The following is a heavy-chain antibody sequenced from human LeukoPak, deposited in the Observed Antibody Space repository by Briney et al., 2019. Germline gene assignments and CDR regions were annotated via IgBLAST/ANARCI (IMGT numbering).Heavy chain of an antibody. Sequence: GASVKVSCKASGYTFTSYGISWVRQAPGQGLEWMGWISAYNGNTNYAQKLQGRVTMTTDTSTSTAYMELRSLRSDDTAVYYCARAGPKIVATNLFDYWGQGTLVTVSS. D-gene: IGHD5-12*01. CDR3: ARAGPKIVATNLFDY. V-gene: IGHV1-18*01. CDR2: ISAYNGNT. J-gene: IGHJ4*02. CDR1: GYTFTSYG.